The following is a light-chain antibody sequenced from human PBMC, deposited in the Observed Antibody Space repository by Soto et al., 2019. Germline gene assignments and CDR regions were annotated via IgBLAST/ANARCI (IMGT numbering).Light chain of an antibody. V-gene: IGLV1-44*01. CDR1: TSNIAGNT. J-gene: IGLJ2*01. Sequence: QSALTQPPSLSGTPGQRVTISCSGSTSNIAGNTVHWYQHLPETAPKLLIYIDDQRPSGVPDRFSGSKSGTSASLAISGLQSEDEADYYCSSFAGSNTVFGGGTKLTVL. CDR2: IDD. CDR3: SSFAGSNTV.